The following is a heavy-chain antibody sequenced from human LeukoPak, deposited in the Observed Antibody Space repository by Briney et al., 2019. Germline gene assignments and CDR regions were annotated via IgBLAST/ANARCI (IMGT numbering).Heavy chain of an antibody. J-gene: IGHJ4*02. D-gene: IGHD3-10*01. CDR2: INHSGST. CDR3: VRDYGSGDYYFAY. V-gene: IGHV4-34*01. CDR1: GGSFSGYY. Sequence: SETLSLTCAVYGGSFSGYYWSWIRQPPGKGLEWIGEINHSGSTNYNPSLKSRVTISVDRSKNQFSLRLTSVTAADTAVYYCVRDYGSGDYYFAYWGQGALVTVSP.